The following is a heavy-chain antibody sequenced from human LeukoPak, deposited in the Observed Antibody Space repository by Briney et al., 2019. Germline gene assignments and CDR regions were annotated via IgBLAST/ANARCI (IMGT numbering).Heavy chain of an antibody. CDR2: IKQDGSEK. J-gene: IGHJ4*02. CDR3: ACPYRSRFDY. D-gene: IGHD6-13*01. V-gene: IGHV3-7*03. CDR1: GFTFSSYW. Sequence: GGSLRLSCAASGFTFSSYWMSWVRQAPGKGLEWVANIKQDGSEKYYVDSVKGRFTISRDNAKKSLYLEMNTLRAEDTAIYYCACPYRSRFDYWGQGTLVTVSS.